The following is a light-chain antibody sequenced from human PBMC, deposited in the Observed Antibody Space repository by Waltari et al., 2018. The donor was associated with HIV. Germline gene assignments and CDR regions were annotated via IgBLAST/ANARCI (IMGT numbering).Light chain of an antibody. V-gene: IGLV6-57*01. CDR2: EDD. CDR3: QSYDSNTRI. J-gene: IGLJ1*01. CDR1: SGSIDSNY. Sequence: FILTQPRSVSESPGKTVTISCTRSSGSIDSNYVQWYQQRPGSSPTTVIYEDDQRPAGVPGRFSGSIDRSSNSASLTISGLMTEDEADYYCQSYDSNTRIFGTGTKVTVL.